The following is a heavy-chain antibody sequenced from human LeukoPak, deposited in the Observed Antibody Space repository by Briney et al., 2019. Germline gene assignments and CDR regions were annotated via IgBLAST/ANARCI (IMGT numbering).Heavy chain of an antibody. D-gene: IGHD4-11*01. CDR3: ARYSNHVDYFDS. CDR2: VYYTGTS. V-gene: IGHV4-59*02. Sequence: SETLSLTCTVSGDSVRSHYGGWIRQPPGKGLEWIAYVYYTGTSNYNPSLKSRVTISIDTSKNQFSLKLISVTAADTAVYYCARYSNHVDYFDSWGQGTLVTVSS. CDR1: GDSVRSHY. J-gene: IGHJ4*02.